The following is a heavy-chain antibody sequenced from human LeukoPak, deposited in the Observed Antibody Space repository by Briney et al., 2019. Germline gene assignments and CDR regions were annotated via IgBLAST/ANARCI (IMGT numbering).Heavy chain of an antibody. V-gene: IGHV1-24*01. Sequence: ASVKVSCKVSGCTLTELSMHWVRQAPGKGLEWMGGFDPEDGETIYAQKFQGRVTMTEDTSSDTAYMELSSLRSEDTAVYYCATGGYYDSSGYLDYWGQGTLITVSS. CDR2: FDPEDGET. J-gene: IGHJ4*02. CDR3: ATGGYYDSSGYLDY. CDR1: GCTLTELS. D-gene: IGHD3-22*01.